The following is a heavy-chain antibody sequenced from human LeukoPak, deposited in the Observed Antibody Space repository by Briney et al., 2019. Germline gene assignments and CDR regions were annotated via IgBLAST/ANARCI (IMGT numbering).Heavy chain of an antibody. V-gene: IGHV1-8*01. Sequence: ASVKVSCKASGYTFTSHDINWVRQASGQGPEWMGWIIPRTGDRGYAQKFQGRVTITRSTSMNTAYMELSSLRSEDTAVYYCTRHTSPTFDYWGQGTLVTVSS. CDR2: IIPRTGDR. J-gene: IGHJ4*02. D-gene: IGHD2-2*01. CDR3: TRHTSPTFDY. CDR1: GYTFTSHD.